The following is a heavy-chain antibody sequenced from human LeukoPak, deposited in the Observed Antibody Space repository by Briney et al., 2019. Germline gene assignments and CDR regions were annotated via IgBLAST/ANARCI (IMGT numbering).Heavy chain of an antibody. CDR3: ARPTWTNYMDV. D-gene: IGHD3/OR15-3a*01. Sequence: GGSLRLSCAASGFRLAEYGMNWVRQAPGKGLEWVSAITWNGGRTSYVDSVKGRFTISRDDAENSVSLQMNSLRAEDTAVYFCARPTWTNYMDVWGKGTAVTISS. CDR2: ITWNGGRT. J-gene: IGHJ6*03. CDR1: GFRLAEYG. V-gene: IGHV3-20*04.